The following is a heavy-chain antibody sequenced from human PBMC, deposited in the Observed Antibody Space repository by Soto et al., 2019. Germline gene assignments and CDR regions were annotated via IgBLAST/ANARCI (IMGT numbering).Heavy chain of an antibody. Sequence: ASVKVSCKASGYTFTGYYMHWVRQAPGQGLEWMGWISPNSGGTNYAQKFQGWVTMTRDTSISTAYMELSRLRSDDTAVYYCARALGTTVTTIYYFDYWGQGTLVTVSS. CDR1: GYTFTGYY. J-gene: IGHJ4*02. D-gene: IGHD4-17*01. CDR2: ISPNSGGT. V-gene: IGHV1-2*04. CDR3: ARALGTTVTTIYYFDY.